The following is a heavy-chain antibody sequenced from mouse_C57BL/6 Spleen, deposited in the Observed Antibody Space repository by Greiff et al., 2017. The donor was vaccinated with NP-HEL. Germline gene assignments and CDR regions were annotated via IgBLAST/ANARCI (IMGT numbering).Heavy chain of an antibody. CDR2: ISSGGSYT. D-gene: IGHD1-1*01. Sequence: EVMLVESGGDLVKPGGSLKLSCAASGFTFSSYGMSWVRQTPDKRLEWVATISSGGSYTYYPDSVKGRFTISRDNAKNTLYLQMSSLKSEDTAMYYCARLDGSSYDWFAYWGQGTLVTVSA. CDR1: GFTFSSYG. J-gene: IGHJ3*01. V-gene: IGHV5-6*01. CDR3: ARLDGSSYDWFAY.